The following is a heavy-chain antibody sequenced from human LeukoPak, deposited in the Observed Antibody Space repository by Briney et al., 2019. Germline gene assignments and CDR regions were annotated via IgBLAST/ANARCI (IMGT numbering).Heavy chain of an antibody. CDR1: GYTFTGYC. V-gene: IGHV1-2*02. CDR2: INPNSGGT. CDR3: ARELGGYSGYDYGY. J-gene: IGHJ4*02. D-gene: IGHD5-12*01. Sequence: ASVKVSCKASGYTFTGYCMHWVRQAPGQGLEWMGWINPNSGGTNYAQKFQGRVTMTRDTSISTAYMELSRLRSDDTAVYYCARELGGYSGYDYGYWGQGTLVTVSS.